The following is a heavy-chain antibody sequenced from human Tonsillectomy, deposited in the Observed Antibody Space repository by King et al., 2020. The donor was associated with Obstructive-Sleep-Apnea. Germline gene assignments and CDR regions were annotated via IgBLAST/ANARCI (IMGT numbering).Heavy chain of an antibody. D-gene: IGHD6-13*01. CDR3: ARFGAAAGFDAFDI. Sequence: VQLVESGGGLVKPGGSLRLSCAASGFTFSSYSMNWVRQAPGKGLEWVSSISSSSSYIYYADSVKGRFTNSRDNAKNSLYLQMNSLRAEDTAVYYCARFGAAAGFDAFDIWGQGTMVTVSS. J-gene: IGHJ3*02. CDR1: GFTFSSYS. V-gene: IGHV3-21*01. CDR2: ISSSSSYI.